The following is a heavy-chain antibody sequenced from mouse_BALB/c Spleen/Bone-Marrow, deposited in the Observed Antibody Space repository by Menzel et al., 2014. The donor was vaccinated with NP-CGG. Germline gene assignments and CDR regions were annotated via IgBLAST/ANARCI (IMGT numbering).Heavy chain of an antibody. CDR1: GYAFTNHL. CDR2: INPGSGGT. D-gene: IGHD4-1*01. CDR3: ARCLTGTSAMDY. V-gene: IGHV1-54*01. J-gene: IGHJ4*01. Sequence: VQLQQSGAELVRPGTSVKVSCKASGYAFTNHLIEWVKQRPGQGLEWIGVINPGSGGTNYNEKFKAKATLTADKSSSTAYMQLSSLTSDDPAVYFCARCLTGTSAMDYWGQGTSVTVSS.